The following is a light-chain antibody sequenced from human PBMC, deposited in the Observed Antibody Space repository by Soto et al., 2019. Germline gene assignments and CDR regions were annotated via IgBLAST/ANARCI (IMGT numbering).Light chain of an antibody. V-gene: IGLV1-40*01. CDR2: GNS. J-gene: IGLJ1*01. Sequence: QSVLTQPPSVSGAPWERVTISCTGSSSNIGAGYDVHWYQQLPGTAPKLLIYGNSNRPSGVPDRFSGSKSGTSASLAITGLQADAEADYCCQSFGSGLGGSLEVFGTGTKVTVL. CDR3: QSFGSGLGGSLEV. CDR1: SSNIGAGYD.